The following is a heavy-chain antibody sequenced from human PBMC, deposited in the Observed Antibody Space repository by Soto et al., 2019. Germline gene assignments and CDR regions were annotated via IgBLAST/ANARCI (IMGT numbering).Heavy chain of an antibody. J-gene: IGHJ6*03. CDR2: IGTAGDT. CDR3: ERGTKAPYLGYYYCCYMDV. D-gene: IGHD1-7*01. Sequence: EVQLVESGGGLVQPGGSLRLSCAASGFTFSSYDMHWVRQATGKGLEWVSAIGTAGDTYYPGSVKGRFTISRKNAKNSLYLQKNRLRAVDTAVYYCERGTKAPYLGYYYCCYMDVWGKGTTVTVSS. V-gene: IGHV3-13*01. CDR1: GFTFSSYD.